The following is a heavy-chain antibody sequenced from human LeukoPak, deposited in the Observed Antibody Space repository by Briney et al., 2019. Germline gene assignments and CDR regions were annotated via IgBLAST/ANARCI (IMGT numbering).Heavy chain of an antibody. CDR3: AKDHYYDSSGYYSNYFDY. D-gene: IGHD3-22*01. J-gene: IGHJ4*02. CDR1: GFTFSSYA. Sequence: GGSLRLSCAASGFTFSSYAMSWVRQAPGKGLEWVSAISGSGGSTYYADSVKGRFTISRDNSKNTLYLQMNSLRAEDTAVYYCAKDHYYDSSGYYSNYFDYWGQGTLSPSPQ. CDR2: ISGSGGST. V-gene: IGHV3-23*01.